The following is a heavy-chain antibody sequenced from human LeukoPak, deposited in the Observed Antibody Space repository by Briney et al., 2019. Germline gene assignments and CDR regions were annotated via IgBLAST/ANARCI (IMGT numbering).Heavy chain of an antibody. J-gene: IGHJ4*02. Sequence: GGSLRLSCAASGFTFSSYWMSWVRQAPGKGLEWVANIKQDGSEKYYVDSVKGRFTISRDNAKNSLSLQMNSLRAEDTAVYYCATYSGSYGFDYWGQGTLVTVSS. D-gene: IGHD1-26*01. CDR2: IKQDGSEK. CDR1: GFTFSSYW. CDR3: ATYSGSYGFDY. V-gene: IGHV3-7*02.